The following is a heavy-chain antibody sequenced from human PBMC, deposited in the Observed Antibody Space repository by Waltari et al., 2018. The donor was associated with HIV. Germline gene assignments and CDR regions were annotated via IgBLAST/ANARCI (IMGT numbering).Heavy chain of an antibody. J-gene: IGHJ3*02. CDR2: INHSGKT. CDR1: GGTFNHFF. Sequence: QVQLQQWGAGLVKPAETLSLNCAVYGGTFNHFFWSFVRQSPGKGLEWIGEINHSGKTDYIPSLKGRVSLSIDPSKKQFYLELTAVTVADTAIYYCARRRWRTTMVFVVKGGVFDIWGQGTEVTVSS. CDR3: ARRRWRTTMVFVVKGGVFDI. V-gene: IGHV4-34*02. D-gene: IGHD2-21*01.